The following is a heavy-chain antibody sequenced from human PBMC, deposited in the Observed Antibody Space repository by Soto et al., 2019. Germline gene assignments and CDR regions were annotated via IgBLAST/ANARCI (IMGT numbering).Heavy chain of an antibody. CDR1: GCSVSSGSYY. CDR2: IYYSGST. V-gene: IGHV4-61*01. CDR3: ARVRSSGDSLGY. J-gene: IGHJ4*02. Sequence: SETLSLTCTVSGCSVSSGSYYWSWIRQPPGKGLEWIGYIYYSGSTRYNPSLKSRVTISVDTSKNQFSLKLISVTAADTAVYYCARVRSSGDSLGYWGQGTLVTVSS. D-gene: IGHD3-22*01.